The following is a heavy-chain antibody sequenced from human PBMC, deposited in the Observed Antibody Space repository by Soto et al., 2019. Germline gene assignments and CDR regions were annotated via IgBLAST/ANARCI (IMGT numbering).Heavy chain of an antibody. CDR3: ARAPDTAMADWDYYYYYMDV. J-gene: IGHJ6*03. CDR2: ISSSSSYI. D-gene: IGHD5-18*01. CDR1: GFTFSSYS. Sequence: GGSLRLSCAASGFTFSSYSMNWVRQAPGKGLEWVSSISSSSSYIYYADSVKGRFTISRDNAKNSLYLQMNSLRAEDTAVYYCARAPDTAMADWDYYYYYMDVWGKGTTVTVSS. V-gene: IGHV3-21*01.